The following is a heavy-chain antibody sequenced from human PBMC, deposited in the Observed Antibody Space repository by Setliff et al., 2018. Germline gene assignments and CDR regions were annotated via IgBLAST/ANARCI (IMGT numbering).Heavy chain of an antibody. V-gene: IGHV1-18*01. CDR3: SRLVRYCTRTSCQRLSGGEF. CDR2: ISAHTGNT. D-gene: IGHD2-15*01. CDR1: GFTFTDYG. J-gene: IGHJ4*02. Sequence: ASVKVSCKSSGFTFTDYGITWVRQVPGQGLEWMGWISAHTGNTYYTPKLHGRDTLTTDTSTSTAYMELTSLGSDDTAVYYCSRLVRYCTRTSCQRLSGGEFWGQGTLVTVSS.